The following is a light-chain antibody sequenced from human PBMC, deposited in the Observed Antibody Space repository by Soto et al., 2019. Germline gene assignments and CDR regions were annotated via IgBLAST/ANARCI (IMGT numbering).Light chain of an antibody. CDR2: GAS. CDR1: ESANSN. J-gene: IGKJ4*01. V-gene: IGKV3-15*01. CDR3: QQFQKWPLT. Sequence: EIVMTQSPATVSVSPGERATISCRASESANSNLAWYQQKPGQAPRLLIYGASTRATGIPARFSGSGSGTEFTLTISSLQSEDFAVYYCQQFQKWPLTFGGGTKVEIK.